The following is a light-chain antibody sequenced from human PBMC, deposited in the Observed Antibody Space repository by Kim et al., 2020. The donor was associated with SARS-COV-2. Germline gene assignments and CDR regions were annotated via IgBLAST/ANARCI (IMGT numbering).Light chain of an antibody. J-gene: IGLJ2*01. Sequence: VALGQTVRITGQGDSLRSYYASWYQQKPGQAPVLVIYGKNNRPSGIPDRFSGSSSGNTASLTITGAQAEDEADYYCNSRDSSGPVVFGGGTKVTVL. V-gene: IGLV3-19*01. CDR2: GKN. CDR1: SLRSYY. CDR3: NSRDSSGPVV.